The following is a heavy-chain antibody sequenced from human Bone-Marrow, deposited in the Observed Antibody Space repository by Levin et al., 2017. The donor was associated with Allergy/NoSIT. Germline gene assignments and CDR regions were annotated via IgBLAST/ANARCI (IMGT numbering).Heavy chain of an antibody. CDR2: IYPGDSDT. J-gene: IGHJ5*02. Sequence: GESLKISCKGSGYRFNNYWIAWVRQMPGKGLEWMGVIYPGDSDTRYSPSFQGRVTISVDKSISTAYLQWNGLEASDTAMYYCARRNEGRENNWFDPWGQGTLVTVSS. CDR3: ARRNEGRENNWFDP. CDR1: GYRFNNYW. D-gene: IGHD2/OR15-2a*01. V-gene: IGHV5-51*01.